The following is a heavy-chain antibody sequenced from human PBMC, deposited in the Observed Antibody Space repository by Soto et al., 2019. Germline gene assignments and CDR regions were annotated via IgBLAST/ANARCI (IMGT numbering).Heavy chain of an antibody. CDR2: IKQDGSEK. CDR1: GITFSNYL. V-gene: IGHV3-7*01. J-gene: IGHJ3*02. Sequence: GGSLRLSCAASGITFSNYLMTWVRQAPGKRLEWVANIKQDGSEKYYVDSVKGRFTISRDNAKNSLYLQMNSLRAEDTAVYYCARDQDDSSDAFDIWGQGTMVTVSS. D-gene: IGHD3-3*01. CDR3: ARDQDDSSDAFDI.